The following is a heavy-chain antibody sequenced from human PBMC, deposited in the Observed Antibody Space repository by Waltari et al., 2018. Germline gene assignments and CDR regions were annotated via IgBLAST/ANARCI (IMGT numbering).Heavy chain of an antibody. CDR1: GYKFTSYG. V-gene: IGHV1-18*01. Sequence: QVQLVQSGPEVKKPGASVMVSCKTSGYKFTSYGVSWVRQATGKGLEWMGWISPYNGHKTYAHNLQGRVNMTIDTSTSTAYMELGSLSSDDTAVYFCARVSRVIGDGFDIWGQGTIVTVSS. J-gene: IGHJ3*02. CDR3: ARVSRVIGDGFDI. CDR2: ISPYNGHK. D-gene: IGHD2-21*01.